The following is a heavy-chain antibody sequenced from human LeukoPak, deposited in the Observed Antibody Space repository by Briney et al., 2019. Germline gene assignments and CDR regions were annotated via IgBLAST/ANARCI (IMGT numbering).Heavy chain of an antibody. D-gene: IGHD4-23*01. Sequence: ASVKVSCTASGYTFTSYDINWVRQATGQGLEWMGWMNPNSGNTGYAQKFQGRVTMTRNTSISTAYMELSSLRSEDTAVYYCARGNDYGGNSPGVFDYWGQGTLVTVSS. CDR1: GYTFTSYD. CDR2: MNPNSGNT. V-gene: IGHV1-8*01. CDR3: ARGNDYGGNSPGVFDY. J-gene: IGHJ4*02.